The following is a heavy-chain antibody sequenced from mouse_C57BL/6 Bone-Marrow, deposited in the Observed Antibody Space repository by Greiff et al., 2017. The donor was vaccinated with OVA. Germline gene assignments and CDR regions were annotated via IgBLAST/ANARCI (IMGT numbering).Heavy chain of an antibody. CDR2: ISYDGSN. CDR3: ARDYGGDY. Sequence: ESGPGLVKPSQSLSLTCSVTGYSITSGYYWNWIRQFPGNKPEWMGYISYDGSNNYNPSLKNRISITRDTSKNQFFLKLNSVTTEDTATYYCARDYGGDYWGQGTTLTVSS. CDR1: GYSITSGYY. D-gene: IGHD1-1*01. V-gene: IGHV3-6*01. J-gene: IGHJ2*01.